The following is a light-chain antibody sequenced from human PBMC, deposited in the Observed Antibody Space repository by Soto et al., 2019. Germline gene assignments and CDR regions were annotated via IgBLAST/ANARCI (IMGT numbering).Light chain of an antibody. CDR3: SSFASSNTWV. J-gene: IGLJ3*02. Sequence: QSALTQPPSASGSPGQSVTISCTGTSSDVGGYNYVSWYQQHPGKAPKLMIYEVTKRPSGVPDRFSGSKSANTASLTVSGLQAEGEADYYCSSFASSNTWVFGGGTKVTVL. CDR2: EVT. CDR1: SSDVGGYNY. V-gene: IGLV2-8*01.